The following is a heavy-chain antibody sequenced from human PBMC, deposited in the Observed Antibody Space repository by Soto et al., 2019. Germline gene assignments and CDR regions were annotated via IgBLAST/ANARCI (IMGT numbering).Heavy chain of an antibody. Sequence: SETLSLTCTVSGGSIRGGGHYRSWIRQHPGKGLEWIGYIYYSGSTYYNPSLKSRVSISVDTSKNQFSLKLSSVTAADTAVYYCAREADIVVVPAAHDTFDIWGQGTMVTVSS. CDR3: AREADIVVVPAAHDTFDI. D-gene: IGHD2-2*01. J-gene: IGHJ3*02. V-gene: IGHV4-31*03. CDR2: IYYSGST. CDR1: GGSIRGGGHY.